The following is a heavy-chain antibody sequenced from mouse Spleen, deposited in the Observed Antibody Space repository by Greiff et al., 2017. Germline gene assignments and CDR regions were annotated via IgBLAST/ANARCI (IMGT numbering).Heavy chain of an antibody. CDR2: INPSSGYT. CDR1: GYTFTSYW. Sequence: QVQLQQSGAELAKPGPSVKLSCKASGYTFTSYWMHWVKQRPGQGLEWIGYINPSSGYTKYNQKFKDKATLTADKSSSTAYMQLSSLTYEDSAVYYCARLYYGNYEAMDYWGQGTSVTVSS. J-gene: IGHJ4*01. D-gene: IGHD2-1*01. V-gene: IGHV1-7*01. CDR3: ARLYYGNYEAMDY.